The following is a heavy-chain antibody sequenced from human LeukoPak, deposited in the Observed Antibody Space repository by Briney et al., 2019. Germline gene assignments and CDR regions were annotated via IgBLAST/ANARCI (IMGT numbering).Heavy chain of an antibody. D-gene: IGHD3-10*01. V-gene: IGHV4-59*02. CDR2: IFSDGTT. CDR3: ARGSEWFGKFDF. Sequence: SETLSLTCTVSGVSVSTYYWSWIRQSPGRGLEWIGYIFSDGTTNYNPSLKSRVTISIDTSKNKFSLKLSSVTAADAAVYYCARGSEWFGKFDFWGLGTLVTVS. CDR1: GVSVSTYY. J-gene: IGHJ4*02.